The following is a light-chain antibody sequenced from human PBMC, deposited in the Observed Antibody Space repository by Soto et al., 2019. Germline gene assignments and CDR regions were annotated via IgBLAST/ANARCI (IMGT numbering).Light chain of an antibody. CDR3: CSYAGSSYV. V-gene: IGLV2-23*02. Sequence: QSVLTQPASVSGSHGQSITISCTGTSSDVGSYNLVSWYQQHPGKAPKLMIYEVSKRPSGVSNRFSGSKSGNTASLTISGLQAEDEADYYCCSYAGSSYVFGTGTKLTVL. J-gene: IGLJ1*01. CDR1: SSDVGSYNL. CDR2: EVS.